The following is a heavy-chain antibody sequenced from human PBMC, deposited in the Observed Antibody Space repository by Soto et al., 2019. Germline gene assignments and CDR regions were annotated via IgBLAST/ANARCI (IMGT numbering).Heavy chain of an antibody. CDR2: IYHSGST. V-gene: IGHV4-4*02. J-gene: IGHJ6*03. Sequence: PSETLSLTCAVSSGSISSSNWWSWVRQPPGKGLEWIGEIYHSGSTNYNPSLKSRVTISVDKSKNQFSLKLSSVTAADTAVYYCARAKISSGWDYYYYYMDVWGKGTTVTVSS. CDR1: SGSISSSNW. D-gene: IGHD6-19*01. CDR3: ARAKISSGWDYYYYYMDV.